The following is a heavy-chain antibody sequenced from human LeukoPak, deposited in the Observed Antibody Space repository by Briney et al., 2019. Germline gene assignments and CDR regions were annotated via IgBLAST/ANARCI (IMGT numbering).Heavy chain of an antibody. CDR3: ARERQWLTHAFDI. D-gene: IGHD6-19*01. CDR1: GFTFDDYG. Sequence: GGSLRLSCAASGFTFDDYGMSWVRHVPGKGLEWVSGINWNGSGAGYADSVKGRFTISRDNAKNTLYLQMNSLRAEDTAVYYCARERQWLTHAFDIWGQGTMVTVSS. J-gene: IGHJ3*02. V-gene: IGHV3-20*04. CDR2: INWNGSGA.